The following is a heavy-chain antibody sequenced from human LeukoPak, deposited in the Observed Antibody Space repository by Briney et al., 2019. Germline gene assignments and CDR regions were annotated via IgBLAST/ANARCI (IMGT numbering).Heavy chain of an antibody. CDR3: ARDRVAAAASTVDY. D-gene: IGHD6-13*01. CDR1: GFTFGSYA. Sequence: GGSLRLSCAASGFTFGSYAMSWVRQAPGKGLEWVANIKQDGSEKYYVDSVKGRFTISRDNAKNSLYLQMNSLRAEDTAVYYCARDRVAAAASTVDYWGQGTLVTVSS. V-gene: IGHV3-7*01. CDR2: IKQDGSEK. J-gene: IGHJ4*02.